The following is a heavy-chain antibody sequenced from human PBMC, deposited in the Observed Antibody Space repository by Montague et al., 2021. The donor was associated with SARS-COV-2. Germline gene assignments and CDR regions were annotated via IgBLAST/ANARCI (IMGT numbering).Heavy chain of an antibody. J-gene: IGHJ4*02. CDR3: ARSPRGSGTGRLDY. CDR1: GFTSGDYQ. D-gene: IGHD3/OR15-3a*01. CDR2: INQDETAK. V-gene: IGHV3-7*01. Sequence: SLRLSCAASGFTSGDYQMTWVRQAPGKGLQWVASINQDETAKTYVDSVKGRFTISRDNAKNSLILQMNSLKDEDTAVYYCARSPRGSGTGRLDYWGQGTLVTVSS.